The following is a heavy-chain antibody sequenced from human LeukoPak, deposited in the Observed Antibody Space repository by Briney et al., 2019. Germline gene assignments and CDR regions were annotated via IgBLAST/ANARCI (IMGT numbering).Heavy chain of an antibody. J-gene: IGHJ4*02. V-gene: IGHV3-11*01. Sequence: PGGSLRLSCAASGFTFSDYYMSWLRQAPGKGLEWVSYISSSGSTIYYADSVKGRFTISRDNAKNSLYLQMNSLRAEDTAVYYCAATSSIAADGFDYWGQGTLVTVSS. CDR2: ISSSGSTI. CDR1: GFTFSDYY. D-gene: IGHD6-6*01. CDR3: AATSSIAADGFDY.